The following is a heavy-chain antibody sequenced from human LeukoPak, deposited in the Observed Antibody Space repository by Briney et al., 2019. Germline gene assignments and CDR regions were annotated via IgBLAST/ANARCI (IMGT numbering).Heavy chain of an antibody. CDR3: AKDFLDYDILTPNWFDP. CDR2: INPNSGGT. Sequence: ASVTVSCKASGYTFTGYYMHWVRQAPGQGLEWMGRINPNSGGTNYAQKFQGRVTMTRDTSISTAYMELSRLRSDDTAVYYCAKDFLDYDILTPNWFDPWGQGTLVTVSS. J-gene: IGHJ5*02. V-gene: IGHV1-2*06. CDR1: GYTFTGYY. D-gene: IGHD3-9*01.